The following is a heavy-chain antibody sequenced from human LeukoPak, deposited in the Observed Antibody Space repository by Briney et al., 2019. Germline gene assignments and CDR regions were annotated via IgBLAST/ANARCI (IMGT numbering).Heavy chain of an antibody. CDR3: TSRFLVGAIDFDY. V-gene: IGHV3-73*01. D-gene: IGHD1-26*01. CDR2: IRSKANSYAT. Sequence: PGGSLRLSCAASGFTFSGSAMHWVRQASGKGLEWVGRIRSKANSYATAYAASVKGRFTISGDDSKNTAYLQMSSLKTEDTAVYYCTSRFLVGAIDFDYWGQGTLVTVSS. CDR1: GFTFSGSA. J-gene: IGHJ4*02.